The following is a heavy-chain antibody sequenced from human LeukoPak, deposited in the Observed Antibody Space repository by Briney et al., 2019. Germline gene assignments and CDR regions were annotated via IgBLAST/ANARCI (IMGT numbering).Heavy chain of an antibody. J-gene: IGHJ5*02. CDR1: GYTFSDYW. CDR3: AKHSYYYDASGPPGVAS. CDR2: IYPGDSDT. V-gene: IGHV5-51*01. D-gene: IGHD3-22*01. Sequence: GESLKISCKAPGYTFSDYWIAWVRQMPGKGLEWMGIIYPGDSDTKYSPSFQGQVTISADKAINTAFLQWNSLKPSDSAIYYCAKHSYYYDASGPPGVASWGQGTLVTVSS.